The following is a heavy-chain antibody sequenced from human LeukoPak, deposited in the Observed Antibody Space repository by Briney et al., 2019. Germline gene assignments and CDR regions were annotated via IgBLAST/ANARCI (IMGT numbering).Heavy chain of an antibody. J-gene: IGHJ4*02. D-gene: IGHD3-22*01. CDR2: ISSSSSYI. Sequence: GGSLRLSCAASGFTFSSYAMNWVRQAPGKGLEWVSSISSSSSYIYYADSVKGRFTISRDNAKNSLYLQMNSLRAEDTAVYYCARDLYYYDSSGYYYWGQGTLVTVSS. CDR1: GFTFSSYA. V-gene: IGHV3-21*01. CDR3: ARDLYYYDSSGYYY.